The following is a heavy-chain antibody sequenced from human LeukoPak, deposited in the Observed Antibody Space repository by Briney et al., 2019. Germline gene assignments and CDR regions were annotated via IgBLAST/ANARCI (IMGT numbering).Heavy chain of an antibody. D-gene: IGHD3-3*01. J-gene: IGHJ3*02. Sequence: ASVKVSCKASGYTITGYYMHWVRQAPGQGLEWMGWINPNNDGSIYAQKFQGRVTMTRDTSINTAYMELSRLRSDDTAVYYCARKRGVGVDTNAFDMWGQGTMVTVSS. CDR2: INPNNDGS. CDR3: ARKRGVGVDTNAFDM. V-gene: IGHV1-2*02. CDR1: GYTITGYY.